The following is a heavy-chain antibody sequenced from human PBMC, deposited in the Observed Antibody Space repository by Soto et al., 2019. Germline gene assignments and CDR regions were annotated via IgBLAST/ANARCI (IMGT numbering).Heavy chain of an antibody. J-gene: IGHJ4*02. CDR1: GFTFSDXY. Sequence: LXLXCAASGFTFSDXYMSWISQAPGKGLECVSYISSSGITIYYAYSVKRRLTISRDNAKNSMYLQMNSLRDEDTAVYYCARITYYDYVWGSFDFDYWGQGTLGTVSS. V-gene: IGHV3-11*01. CDR2: ISSSGITI. CDR3: ARITYYDYVWGSFDFDY. D-gene: IGHD3-16*01.